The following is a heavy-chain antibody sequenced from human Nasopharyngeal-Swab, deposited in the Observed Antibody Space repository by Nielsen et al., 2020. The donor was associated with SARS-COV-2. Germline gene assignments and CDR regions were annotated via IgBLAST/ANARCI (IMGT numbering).Heavy chain of an antibody. CDR2: IRNDGSNK. CDR1: GFTFTSHG. V-gene: IGHV3-30*02. J-gene: IGHJ4*02. D-gene: IGHD5-18*01. CDR3: AKDRQLWSNDFDY. Sequence: GGSLRLSCAASGFTFTSHGMYWVRQAPGEGLDWVAFIRNDGSNKNYADSVKGRFTISRDNSKNTLYLQMNSLRAEDTAMYYCAKDRQLWSNDFDYWGQGTLVTVFS.